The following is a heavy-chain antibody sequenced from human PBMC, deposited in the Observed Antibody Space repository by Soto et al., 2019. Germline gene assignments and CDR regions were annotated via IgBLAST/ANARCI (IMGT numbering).Heavy chain of an antibody. CDR2: IRSKANSYAT. V-gene: IGHV3-73*01. D-gene: IGHD6-13*01. Sequence: GGSLRLSCAASGFTFSGSAMHWVRQASGKGLEWVGRIRSKANSYATAYAASVKGRFTISRDDSKNTAYLQMNSMKTEDTAVYYCSRHDYIAAARTKDYYYGMDVWGQGTTVTVSS. CDR3: SRHDYIAAARTKDYYYGMDV. J-gene: IGHJ6*02. CDR1: GFTFSGSA.